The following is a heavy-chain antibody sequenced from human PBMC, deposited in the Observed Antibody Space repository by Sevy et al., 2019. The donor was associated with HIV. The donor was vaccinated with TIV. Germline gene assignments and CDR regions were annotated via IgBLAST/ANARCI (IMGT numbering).Heavy chain of an antibody. Sequence: ASVKVSCKASGYTFTTYDIIWVRQATGQGLEWMGWMTPNSGNTGYAQKFQGRVTMTRNTSINTAYMDLSSLRSEDTAVYYCARVYAASGGRNGMDVWGQGTTVTVSS. D-gene: IGHD6-13*01. J-gene: IGHJ6*02. CDR1: GYTFTTYD. CDR3: ARVYAASGGRNGMDV. V-gene: IGHV1-8*01. CDR2: MTPNSGNT.